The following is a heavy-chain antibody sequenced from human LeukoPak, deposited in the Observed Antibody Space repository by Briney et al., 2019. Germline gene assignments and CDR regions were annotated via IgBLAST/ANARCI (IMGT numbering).Heavy chain of an antibody. CDR3: ARDSDVPFDY. CDR2: IKQDGSEK. Sequence: GGSLRLSCAASGFTFSSCWMNWVRQAPGKGLEWVANIKQDGSEKYYVDSVKGRFTISRDNAKNLLYLQMNSLRAEDTAVYYCARDSDVPFDYWGQGTLVTVSS. V-gene: IGHV3-7*01. J-gene: IGHJ4*02. D-gene: IGHD3-16*01. CDR1: GFTFSSCW.